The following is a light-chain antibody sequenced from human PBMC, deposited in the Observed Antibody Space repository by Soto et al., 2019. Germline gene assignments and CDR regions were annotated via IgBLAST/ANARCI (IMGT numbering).Light chain of an antibody. CDR3: QQYGNSPLT. V-gene: IGKV3-20*01. J-gene: IGKJ4*02. Sequence: EGVLTQSPGTLSLSPGERATISCRASQSVSSIYLAWYQQKPGQAPRLLIYGASSRATGIPDRFSGSGSGTDFILTISRLEPEDFAVYYCQQYGNSPLTFGGGTKVEIK. CDR1: QSVSSIY. CDR2: GAS.